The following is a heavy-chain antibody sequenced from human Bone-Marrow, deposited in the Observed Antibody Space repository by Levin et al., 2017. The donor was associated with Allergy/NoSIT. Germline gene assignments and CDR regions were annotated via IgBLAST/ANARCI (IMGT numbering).Heavy chain of an antibody. CDR2: ISYDGSNK. CDR1: GFTFSSYG. D-gene: IGHD5-18*01. V-gene: IGHV3-30*18. Sequence: PGGSLRLSCAASGFTFSSYGMHWVRQAPGKGLEWVAVISYDGSNKYYADSVKGRFTISRDNSKNTLYLQMNSLRAEDTAVYYCAKEVDTAMGPFDYWGQGTLVTVSS. J-gene: IGHJ4*02. CDR3: AKEVDTAMGPFDY.